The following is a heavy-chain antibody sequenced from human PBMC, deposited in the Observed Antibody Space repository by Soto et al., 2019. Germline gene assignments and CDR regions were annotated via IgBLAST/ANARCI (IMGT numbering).Heavy chain of an antibody. CDR2: IDHSGGT. V-gene: IGHV4-34*01. CDR1: GGSFSGYY. CDR3: ARGGKQQLVRSQYFDL. D-gene: IGHD6-13*01. Sequence: QVQLQQWGAGLLKPSETLSLTCAVYGGSFSGYYLSCIRQPPGKGLEWIGEIDHSGGTNYNPSLKSRVTISVDTSKNQFSLKLSSVTAADTAVYFCARGGKQQLVRSQYFDLWGRGTLVTVSS. J-gene: IGHJ2*01.